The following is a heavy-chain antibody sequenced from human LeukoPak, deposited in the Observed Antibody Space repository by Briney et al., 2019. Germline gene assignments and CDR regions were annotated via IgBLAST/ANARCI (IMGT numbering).Heavy chain of an antibody. D-gene: IGHD5-24*01. V-gene: IGHV4-61*02. CDR3: ARALARDGYNCFDY. J-gene: IGHJ4*02. Sequence: PSETLSLTCTVSGGSISSGSYYWSWIRQPAGKGLEWIGRIYTSGSTNYNPSLKSRVTISVDKSKNQFSLKLSSVTAADTAVYYCARALARDGYNCFDYWGQGTLVTVSS. CDR1: GGSISSGSYY. CDR2: IYTSGST.